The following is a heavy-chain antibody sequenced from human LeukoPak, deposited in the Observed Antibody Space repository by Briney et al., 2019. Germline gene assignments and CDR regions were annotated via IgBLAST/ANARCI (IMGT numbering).Heavy chain of an antibody. J-gene: IGHJ4*02. Sequence: PGGSLRLSCAASGFTFSSYAMSWVRQAPGKGLEWVSAIRGSGGSTYYADSVKGRFTISRDNSKNTLYLQMNSLRAEDTAVYYCAKDRYYYDSSGYRYFDYWGQGTLVTVSS. CDR2: IRGSGGST. CDR3: AKDRYYYDSSGYRYFDY. V-gene: IGHV3-23*01. CDR1: GFTFSSYA. D-gene: IGHD3-22*01.